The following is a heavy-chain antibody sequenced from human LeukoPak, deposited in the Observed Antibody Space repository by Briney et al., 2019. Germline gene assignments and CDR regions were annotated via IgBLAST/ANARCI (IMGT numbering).Heavy chain of an antibody. Sequence: SETLSLTCAVSGGSISSSNWWSWVRQPPGKGLEWIAEIHHSGSTNYNPSLKSRVTMSVDTSKNQFSLKLSSVTAADTAVYYCARDGVYYYYMDVWGKGTTVTVSS. D-gene: IGHD3-16*01. J-gene: IGHJ6*03. CDR3: ARDGVYYYYMDV. V-gene: IGHV4-4*02. CDR1: GGSISSSNW. CDR2: IHHSGST.